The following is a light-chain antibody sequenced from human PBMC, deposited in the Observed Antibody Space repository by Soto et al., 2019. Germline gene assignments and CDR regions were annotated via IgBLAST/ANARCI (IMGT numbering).Light chain of an antibody. CDR2: DAS. CDR1: QSVSSY. V-gene: IGKV3-11*01. CDR3: QQRSNWPPIT. J-gene: IGKJ5*01. Sequence: EIVLTQSPATLSLSPGERATLSCRASQSVSSYLAWYQQKPGQAPRLLIYDASNRATGIPARFSGSGSGTAFPLTISRLEHEDFAVYYCQQRSNWPPITFGQGTRREIK.